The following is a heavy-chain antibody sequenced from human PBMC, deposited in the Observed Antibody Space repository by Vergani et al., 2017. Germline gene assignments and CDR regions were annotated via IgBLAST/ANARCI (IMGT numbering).Heavy chain of an antibody. CDR1: GYSISSGYY. Sequence: QVQLQESGPGLVKPSETLSLTCAVPGYSISSGYYWGWIRQPPGKGLEWIGSIYHSGTTSYNASLKSRVTISLDTSKNHFSLHLSSVTAADTAVYYCATLLTGGIDFWGQGTLVTVSS. D-gene: IGHD3-16*01. J-gene: IGHJ4*02. V-gene: IGHV4-38-2*01. CDR2: IYHSGTT. CDR3: ATLLTGGIDF.